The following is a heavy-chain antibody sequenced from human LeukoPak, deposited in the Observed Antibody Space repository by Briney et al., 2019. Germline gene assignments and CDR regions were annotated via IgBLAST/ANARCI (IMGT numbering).Heavy chain of an antibody. Sequence: SETLSLTCTVSGGSISSGGYYWSWIRQHPGKGLEWIGYIYYSGSTYYNPSLKSRVTISVDTSKNQFSLKLSSVTAADTAVYYCAINARGYYDSSGYQVDYWGQGTLVTVPS. CDR3: AINARGYYDSSGYQVDY. D-gene: IGHD3-22*01. V-gene: IGHV4-31*03. CDR1: GGSISSGGYY. J-gene: IGHJ4*02. CDR2: IYYSGST.